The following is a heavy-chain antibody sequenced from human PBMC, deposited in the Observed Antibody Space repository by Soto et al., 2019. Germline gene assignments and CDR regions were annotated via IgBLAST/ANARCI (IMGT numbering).Heavy chain of an antibody. Sequence: SETLSLTCAVYGGSLSGNYWGWIRQPPGKGLEWIGDTHHSGSTSYNPSLKSRLTISVDTSKNQFSLRLSSVTAADTAVYYCAREIMPLTNDWYFDLWGRGTLVTVSS. V-gene: IGHV4-34*01. CDR2: THHSGST. CDR3: AREIMPLTNDWYFDL. CDR1: GGSLSGNY. D-gene: IGHD2-8*01. J-gene: IGHJ2*01.